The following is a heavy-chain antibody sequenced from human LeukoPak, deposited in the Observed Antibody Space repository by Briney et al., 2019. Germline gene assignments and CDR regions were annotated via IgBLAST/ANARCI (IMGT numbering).Heavy chain of an antibody. D-gene: IGHD4-11*01. Sequence: GGSLRLSCAASGFTFTSYAMSWVRQAPGRGLEWVSTISGSGGTTYFADSVKGRFTISRDNSKSTLYLQMNSLRAEDTAVYYCAKDDHDYSNLGGFDPWGQGTLVTVSS. V-gene: IGHV3-23*01. CDR3: AKDDHDYSNLGGFDP. CDR2: ISGSGGTT. J-gene: IGHJ5*02. CDR1: GFTFTSYA.